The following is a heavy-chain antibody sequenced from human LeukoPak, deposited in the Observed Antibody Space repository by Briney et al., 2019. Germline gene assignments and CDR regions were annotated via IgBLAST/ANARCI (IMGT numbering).Heavy chain of an antibody. Sequence: SQTLSLTCIVSGASISSGGNYWNWIRQPPGKGLEWIGYVFQTGSTHYNPSLKSRVNISLDRAKNHFSLKLSSVTAADTAVYYCASRRSSDWYDTFHSWGQGTLVTVSS. CDR3: ASRRSSDWYDTFHS. V-gene: IGHV4-30-2*01. J-gene: IGHJ4*02. D-gene: IGHD6-19*01. CDR2: VFQTGST. CDR1: GASISSGGNY.